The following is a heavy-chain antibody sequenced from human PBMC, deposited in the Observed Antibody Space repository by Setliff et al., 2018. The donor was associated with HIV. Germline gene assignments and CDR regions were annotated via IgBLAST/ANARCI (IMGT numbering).Heavy chain of an antibody. CDR2: IYTSGST. V-gene: IGHV4-61*09. Sequence: SETLSLTCTVSGGSISSGSYYWSWIRQPAGKGLEWIGYIYTSGSTNYNPSLKSRVTISEDTSKNQFSLKLSSVTAADTAVYYCARGGMGSSTDYYYYMDVWGKGTTVTVSS. CDR1: GGSISSGSYY. J-gene: IGHJ6*03. D-gene: IGHD6-13*01. CDR3: ARGGMGSSTDYYYYMDV.